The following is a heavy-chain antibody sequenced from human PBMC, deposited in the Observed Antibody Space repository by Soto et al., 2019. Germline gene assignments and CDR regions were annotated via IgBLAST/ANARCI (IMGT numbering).Heavy chain of an antibody. CDR2: ISGSGGST. V-gene: IGHV3-23*01. Sequence: GGSLRLSCAAAGVTFSSYAMSWVRQAPGKGLEWVSAISGSGGSTYYADSVKGRFTISRDNSKNTLYLQMNSLRAEDTAVYYCAKDRLPTDSYYYYSGMDVWGQGTTVTVSS. J-gene: IGHJ6*02. CDR3: AKDRLPTDSYYYYSGMDV. CDR1: GVTFSSYA. D-gene: IGHD4-17*01.